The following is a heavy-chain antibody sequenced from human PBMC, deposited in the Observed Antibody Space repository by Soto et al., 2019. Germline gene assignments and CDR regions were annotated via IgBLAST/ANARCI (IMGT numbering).Heavy chain of an antibody. J-gene: IGHJ3*02. V-gene: IGHV3-23*01. CDR3: AKNRSVSPDAFDI. CDR1: GFTFSSYA. Sequence: GGSLRLSCAASGFTFSSYAMSWVRQAPGKGLEWVSAISGSGGSTYYADSVKGRFTISRENSKNMLYLQMNSLRAEDTAVYYCAKNRSVSPDAFDIWGQGTMVTVSS. D-gene: IGHD3-3*01. CDR2: ISGSGGST.